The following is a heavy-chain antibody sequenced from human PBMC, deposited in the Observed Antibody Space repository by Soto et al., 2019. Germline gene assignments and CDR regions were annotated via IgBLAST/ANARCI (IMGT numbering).Heavy chain of an antibody. V-gene: IGHV3-23*01. D-gene: IGHD6-13*01. CDR1: GFTFSSYA. CDR2: ISGSGGST. CDR3: AKVLGGAAAGSPWFDY. J-gene: IGHJ4*02. Sequence: EVQLLESGGGLVQPGGSLRLSCAASGFTFSSYAMSWVRQAPGKGLEWVSAISGSGGSTYYADSVKGRFTISRDNSKNTLYLQMNSLRAEDTAVYYCAKVLGGAAAGSPWFDYWGQGTLVTVSS.